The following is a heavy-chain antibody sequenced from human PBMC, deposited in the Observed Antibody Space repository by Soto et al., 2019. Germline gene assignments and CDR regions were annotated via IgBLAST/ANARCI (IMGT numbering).Heavy chain of an antibody. D-gene: IGHD5-18*01. V-gene: IGHV3-23*01. J-gene: IGHJ4*02. CDR2: ITDSGGGT. CDR1: GFTFSNYA. CDR3: AKGFGYTYGYPSDY. Sequence: PGGSLRLSCAASGFTFSNYAMTWVRQARGKGLEWVSTITDSGGGTYYADSVKSRFTLSRDNSKNRLYLQMNNLRAEDTAVYYCAKGFGYTYGYPSDYWGQGTLVTVSS.